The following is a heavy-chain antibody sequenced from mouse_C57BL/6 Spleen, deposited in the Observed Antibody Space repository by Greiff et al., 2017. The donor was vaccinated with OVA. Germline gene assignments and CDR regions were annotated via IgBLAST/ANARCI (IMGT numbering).Heavy chain of an antibody. CDR2: INPTNGGP. CDR3: ARSFYYGSTDY. V-gene: IGHV1-26*01. Sequence: EVQLQQSGPELVKPGASVKISCKASGYTFTDYYMNWVKQSHGKSLEWIGDINPTNGGPSSNQKFTGKATLTVDKFSSTAYMELRSLTSEDSAVYYCARSFYYGSTDYWGQGTTLTVSS. J-gene: IGHJ2*01. CDR1: GYTFTDYY. D-gene: IGHD1-1*01.